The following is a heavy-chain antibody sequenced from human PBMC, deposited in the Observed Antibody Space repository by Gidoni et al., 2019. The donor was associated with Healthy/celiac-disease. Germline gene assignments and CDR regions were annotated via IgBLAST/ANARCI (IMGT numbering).Heavy chain of an antibody. J-gene: IGHJ4*02. CDR3: AREASHDYGDYVDY. Sequence: QVQLVESGGGVVQPGRSLRLPCAASGSTFSSYAMHWVRQAPGKGLEWVAVISYDGSNKYYADSGKGRFTISRDNSKNTLYLQMNSLRAEDTAVYYCAREASHDYGDYVDYWGQGTLVTVPS. CDR2: ISYDGSNK. CDR1: GSTFSSYA. V-gene: IGHV3-30-3*01. D-gene: IGHD4-17*01.